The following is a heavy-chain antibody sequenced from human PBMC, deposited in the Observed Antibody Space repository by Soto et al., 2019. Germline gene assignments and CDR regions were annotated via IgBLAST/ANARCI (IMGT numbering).Heavy chain of an antibody. V-gene: IGHV1-69*01. CDR3: TTAVRNDQRPPPGYKDGMDV. CDR1: GGIFTTYG. D-gene: IGHD5-18*01. Sequence: QVHLVQSGGEVKKPGSSVRVSCKASGGIFTTYGISWVRQARGQGLEWVGGIIPMFGTANYAQRFQDRVTITADEYTSTAYMDLSSLRSEDTAVYYCTTAVRNDQRPPPGYKDGMDVWGQGTTVTVSS. CDR2: IIPMFGTA. J-gene: IGHJ6*02.